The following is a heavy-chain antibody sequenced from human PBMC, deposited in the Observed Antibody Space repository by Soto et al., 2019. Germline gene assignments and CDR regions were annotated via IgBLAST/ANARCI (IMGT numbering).Heavy chain of an antibody. CDR1: GFPFSIYG. CDR3: EKDGQGWNYYYSPYGMDV. Sequence: GGSLRLSCAASGFPFSIYGMHWVRQSPGKGLEWVAVISYDGSNKYYADSVKGRFTIYRDNSKNTLYLQMNSLRAEDTAVYYCEKDGQGWNYYYSPYGMDVWGQGTTVTVSS. J-gene: IGHJ6*02. CDR2: ISYDGSNK. V-gene: IGHV3-30*18. D-gene: IGHD1-7*01.